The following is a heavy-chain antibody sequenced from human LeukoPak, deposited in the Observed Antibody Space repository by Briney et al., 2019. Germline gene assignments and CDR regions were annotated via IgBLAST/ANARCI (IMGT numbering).Heavy chain of an antibody. Sequence: GGSLRLSCAASGFTFSTYEMNWVRQAPGKGLEWVSYIDATSGTIHYGDSVKGRFTISRDNAKNSLYLQMNSLRVEDTAVYYCARDATVGVPGTLYFDHWGQGILVTVSS. CDR2: IDATSGTI. CDR1: GFTFSTYE. CDR3: ARDATVGVPGTLYFDH. V-gene: IGHV3-48*03. J-gene: IGHJ4*02. D-gene: IGHD6-19*01.